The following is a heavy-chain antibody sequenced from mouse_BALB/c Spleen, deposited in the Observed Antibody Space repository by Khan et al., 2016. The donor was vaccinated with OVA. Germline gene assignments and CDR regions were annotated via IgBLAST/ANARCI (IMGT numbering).Heavy chain of an antibody. CDR3: ARTARIKY. CDR1: GYSITSGYG. Sequence: EVQLQESGPGLVKPSQSLSLTCTVTGYSITSGYGWNWIRQFLGNKLEWMGYISYTGSTNYNPSLKSRISFTRDTSKNQFFLQLNSVTTEDTATYYCARTARIKYWGQGTTLTVSS. V-gene: IGHV3-2*02. D-gene: IGHD1-2*01. J-gene: IGHJ2*01. CDR2: ISYTGST.